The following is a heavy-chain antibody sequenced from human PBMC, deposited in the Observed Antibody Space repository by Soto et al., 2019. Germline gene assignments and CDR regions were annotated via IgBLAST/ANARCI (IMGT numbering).Heavy chain of an antibody. D-gene: IGHD6-25*01. V-gene: IGHV4-39*01. J-gene: IGHJ5*02. CDR1: GGSISSSDFY. Sequence: QLQLQESGPGLVKPSETLFLTCTVSGGSISSSDFYWGWLRQTPGKGLEFIGSMYYSGTTYYNPSLKSRVTISVDTSKNQFTLKLISVTAADTAVYYCAVVDSTGNWFDPWGEGALVTVSS. CDR3: AVVDSTGNWFDP. CDR2: MYYSGTT.